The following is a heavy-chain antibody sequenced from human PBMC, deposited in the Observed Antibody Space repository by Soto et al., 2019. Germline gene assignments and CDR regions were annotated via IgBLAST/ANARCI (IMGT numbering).Heavy chain of an antibody. D-gene: IGHD3-3*01. CDR1: GVTFSSYS. V-gene: IGHV3-48*02. J-gene: IGHJ5*02. Sequence: GGSLRLSCAASGVTFSSYSMNWVRQAPGKGLGWVSYISSSSSTIYYADSVKGRFTISRDNAKNSLYLQMSSLRDEDTAVYYCARESRFLEWLSLNWFDPWGQGTLVTVSS. CDR2: ISSSSSTI. CDR3: ARESRFLEWLSLNWFDP.